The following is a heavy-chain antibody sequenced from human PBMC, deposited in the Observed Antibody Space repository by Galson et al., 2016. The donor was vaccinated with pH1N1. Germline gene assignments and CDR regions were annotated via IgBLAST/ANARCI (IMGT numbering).Heavy chain of an antibody. V-gene: IGHV4-38-2*01. CDR1: GDSITSGYY. J-gene: IGHJ4*02. D-gene: IGHD1-1*01. Sequence: LSLTCAVSGDSITSGYYWGWIRQAPGRGLEWIGSFYDSGSTTYYKSSLKSRVAISVDTSKNQFSLSLSSMTAADTAVYYCAKMARTSGPDSEYYFDFWGQGMLVTVSS. CDR3: AKMARTSGPDSEYYFDF. CDR2: FYDSGSTT.